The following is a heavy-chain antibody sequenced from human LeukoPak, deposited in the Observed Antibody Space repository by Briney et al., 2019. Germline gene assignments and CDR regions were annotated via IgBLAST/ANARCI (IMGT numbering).Heavy chain of an antibody. V-gene: IGHV4-59*08. CDR3: ARHAGDRDFDY. Sequence: GSLRLSCAASGFTFSSYAMSWIRQPPGKGLEWIGYIYYRGSANYNPSLKSRVTISVDTSKNQFSLKLSSVTAADTAVYYCARHAGDRDFDYWGQGTLVTVSS. CDR1: GFTFSSYA. CDR2: IYYRGSA. D-gene: IGHD7-27*01. J-gene: IGHJ4*02.